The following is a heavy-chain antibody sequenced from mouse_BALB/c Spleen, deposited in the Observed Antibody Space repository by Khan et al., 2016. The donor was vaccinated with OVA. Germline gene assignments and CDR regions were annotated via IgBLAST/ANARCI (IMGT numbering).Heavy chain of an antibody. Sequence: EVQLVESGGGLVQPKGSVKLSCAASGFTLNTYAMNWVRQAPGKGLEWVARIRSISNNDATYYADSVKDRFTISRDDSQSMLYLQMNNLKSADTAMYCCVRREEFAYWGQGTLVTVSA. J-gene: IGHJ3*01. V-gene: IGHV10-1*02. CDR3: VRREEFAY. CDR2: IRSISNNDAT. CDR1: GFTLNTYA.